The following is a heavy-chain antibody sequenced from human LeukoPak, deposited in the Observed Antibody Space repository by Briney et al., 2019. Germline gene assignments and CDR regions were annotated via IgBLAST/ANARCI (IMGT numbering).Heavy chain of an antibody. J-gene: IGHJ4*02. CDR1: GFTFSSY. V-gene: IGHV4-34*01. D-gene: IGHD4-17*01. CDR2: INHSGST. CDR3: ARRSRWFYGDYYFDY. Sequence: GSLRLSCAASGFTFSSYWSWIRQPPGKGLEWIGEINHSGSTNYNPSLKSRVTISVDTSKNQFSLKLSSVTAADTAVYYCARRSRWFYGDYYFDYWGQGTLVTVSS.